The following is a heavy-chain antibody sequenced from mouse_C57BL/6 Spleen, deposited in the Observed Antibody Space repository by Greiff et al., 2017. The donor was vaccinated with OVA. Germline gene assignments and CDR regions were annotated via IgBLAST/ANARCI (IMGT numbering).Heavy chain of an antibody. CDR1: GFTFSDYG. D-gene: IGHD1-2*01. CDR2: ISSGISTI. V-gene: IGHV5-17*01. J-gene: IGHJ4*01. Sequence: DVMLVESGGGLVKPGGSLKLSCAASGFTFSDYGMHWVRQAPEKGLEWVAYISSGISTIYYADTVKGRFTISRDNAKNTLFLQMTSLRSEDTAMYYCARPGYYGPGYYWGQGTSVTVSS. CDR3: ARPGYYGPGYY.